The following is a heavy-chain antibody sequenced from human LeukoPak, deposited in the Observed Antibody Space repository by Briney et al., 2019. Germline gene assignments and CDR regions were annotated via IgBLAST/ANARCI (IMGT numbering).Heavy chain of an antibody. Sequence: SETLSLTCTVSGGSISSSSYYWGWIRQPPGKGLEWIGSIYYSGSTYYNPPLKSRVTISVDTSKNQFSLKLSSVTAADTAVYYCARYRGDAFDIWGQGTMVTVSS. CDR3: ARYRGDAFDI. D-gene: IGHD2-2*01. CDR1: GGSISSSSYY. CDR2: IYYSGST. V-gene: IGHV4-39*07. J-gene: IGHJ3*02.